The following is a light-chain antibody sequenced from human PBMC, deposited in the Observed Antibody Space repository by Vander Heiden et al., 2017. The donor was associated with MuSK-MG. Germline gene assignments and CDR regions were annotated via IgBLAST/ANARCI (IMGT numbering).Light chain of an antibody. CDR1: QGISFY. CDR3: QQSYSTPST. Sequence: DIQMTQSPSSLSASVGDRVTITCRASQGISFYVNWYQRKPGEAPKLLIYSASTLQGGVPSRFSGSGSGTDFTLTISSLHPEDFATYYCQQSYSTPSTFGQGTKVEVK. CDR2: SAS. V-gene: IGKV1-39*01. J-gene: IGKJ1*01.